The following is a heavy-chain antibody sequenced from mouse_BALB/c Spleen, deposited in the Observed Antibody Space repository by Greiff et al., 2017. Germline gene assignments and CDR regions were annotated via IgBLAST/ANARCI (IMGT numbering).Heavy chain of an antibody. J-gene: IGHJ4*01. CDR3: ARGTTEARCYYYAMDY. Sequence: EVQVVESGGGLVQPGGSRKLSCAASGFTFSSFGMHWVRQAPEKGLEWVAYISSGSSTIYYADTVKGRFTISRDNPKNTLFLQMTSLRSEDTAMYYCARGTTEARCYYYAMDYWGQGTSVTVSS. D-gene: IGHD1-1*01. CDR1: GFTFSSFG. V-gene: IGHV5-17*02. CDR2: ISSGSSTI.